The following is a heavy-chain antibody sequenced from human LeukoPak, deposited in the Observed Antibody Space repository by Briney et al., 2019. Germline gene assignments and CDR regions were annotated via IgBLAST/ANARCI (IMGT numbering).Heavy chain of an antibody. J-gene: IGHJ6*02. Sequence: SVKVSCKASGGTFSSYAISWVRQAPGQGLEWMGWIIPIFGIANYAQKFQGRVTITADKSTSTAYMELSSLRSEDTAVYYCARHPHCSSTSCYPIIENGENYYGMDVWGQGTTVTVSS. CDR2: IIPIFGIA. V-gene: IGHV1-69*10. CDR3: ARHPHCSSTSCYPIIENGENYYGMDV. CDR1: GGTFSSYA. D-gene: IGHD2-2*01.